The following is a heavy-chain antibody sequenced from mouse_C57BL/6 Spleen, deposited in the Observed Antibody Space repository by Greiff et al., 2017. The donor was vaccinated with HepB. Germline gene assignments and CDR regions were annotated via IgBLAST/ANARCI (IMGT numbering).Heavy chain of an antibody. J-gene: IGHJ3*01. V-gene: IGHV1-5*01. CDR2: IYPGNSDT. CDR3: TTLYGYDAWFAY. CDR1: GYTFTSYW. Sequence: EVKLVESGTVLARPGASVKMSCKTSGYTFTSYWMHWVKQRPGQGLEWIGAIYPGNSDTSYNQKFKGKAKLTAVTSASTAYMELSSLTTEDSAVYYCTTLYGYDAWFAYWGQGTLVTVSA. D-gene: IGHD2-2*01.